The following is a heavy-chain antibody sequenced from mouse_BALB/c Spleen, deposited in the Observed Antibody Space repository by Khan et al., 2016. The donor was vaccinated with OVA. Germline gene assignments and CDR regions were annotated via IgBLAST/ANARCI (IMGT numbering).Heavy chain of an antibody. D-gene: IGHD2-4*01. Sequence: QVQLKQSGPGLVQPSQSLSITCTVSGFSLTSYGVHWVRQSPGKGLEWLGVIWSGGSTDYNAAFKSRLNISKDNSKSQAFFKMNSLQANDTAIYYCARNYDYDEGLAYWGQGTLVTVSA. CDR1: GFSLTSYG. V-gene: IGHV2-2*02. CDR3: ARNYDYDEGLAY. CDR2: IWSGGST. J-gene: IGHJ3*01.